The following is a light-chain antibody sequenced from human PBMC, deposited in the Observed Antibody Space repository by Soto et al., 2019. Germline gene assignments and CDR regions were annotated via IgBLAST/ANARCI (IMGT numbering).Light chain of an antibody. CDR2: GAS. V-gene: IGKV3-15*01. J-gene: IGKJ1*01. CDR1: QSVSR. Sequence: EIVITQSPATQSVSPGERATLSCRASQSVSRLAWYQHKPGQAPRLLIYGASTRATGIPARFSGRGSGTEFTLTISSLQSVDFAVYYCQQYDNWPQTFGQGTKVDIK. CDR3: QQYDNWPQT.